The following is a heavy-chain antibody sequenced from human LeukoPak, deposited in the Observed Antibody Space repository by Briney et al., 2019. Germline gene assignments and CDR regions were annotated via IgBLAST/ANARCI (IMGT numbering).Heavy chain of an antibody. CDR3: ARDIIGTGIDY. V-gene: IGHV3-21*01. Sequence: GGNLRLYCAASGFTFSSYSMNWVRQAPGKGLEWVSSISSSSSYIYYADSVKGRFTISRDNAKNSLYLQMNSLRAEDTAVYYCARDIIGTGIDYWGQGTLVTVSS. J-gene: IGHJ4*02. CDR2: ISSSSSYI. CDR1: GFTFSSYS. D-gene: IGHD3-16*02.